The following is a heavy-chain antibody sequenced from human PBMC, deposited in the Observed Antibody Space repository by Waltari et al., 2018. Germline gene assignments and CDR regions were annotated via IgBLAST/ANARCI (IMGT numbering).Heavy chain of an antibody. CDR1: GGTFSSYA. D-gene: IGHD2-21*01. CDR3: ARSHCGGDCRYFDY. J-gene: IGHJ4*02. V-gene: IGHV1-69*05. Sequence: QVQLVQSGAEVKKPGSSVKVSCKASGGTFSSYAISWVRQAPGQGLEWMGGIIPIFGTANYAQKFQGRVTITTDESTSTAYMELSSPRSEDTAVYYCARSHCGGDCRYFDYWGQGTLVTVSS. CDR2: IIPIFGTA.